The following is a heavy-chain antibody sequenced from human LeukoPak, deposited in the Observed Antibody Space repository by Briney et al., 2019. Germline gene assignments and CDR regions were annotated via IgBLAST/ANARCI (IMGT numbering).Heavy chain of an antibody. CDR1: GFTFSTYA. D-gene: IGHD2-21*01. CDR2: IYSGGTT. V-gene: IGHV3-53*01. Sequence: GGSLRLSCAASGFTFSTYAMHWVRQAPGKGLEWVSVIYSGGTTYYADSMKGRFTISRDNSKNTLYLQMNSPRAADTAVYYCATESPSCGGDCFGYWGQGTLVTVSS. J-gene: IGHJ4*02. CDR3: ATESPSCGGDCFGY.